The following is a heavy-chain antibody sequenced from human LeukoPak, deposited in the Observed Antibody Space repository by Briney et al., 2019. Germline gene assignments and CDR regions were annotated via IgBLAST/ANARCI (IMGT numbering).Heavy chain of an antibody. J-gene: IGHJ5*02. V-gene: IGHV3-30*02. CDR2: IRYDGSNQ. CDR1: GFTFSSFG. Sequence: QTGGSLRLSCAASGFTFSSFGMHWVRQAPGQGLEWVAFIRYDGSNQYYIDSVKGRFTVARDNSNNTLYLQMNSLRAADTAVYYCTKDQLIPTYFDTWGQGTLVTVSS. D-gene: IGHD1-1*01. CDR3: TKDQLIPTYFDT.